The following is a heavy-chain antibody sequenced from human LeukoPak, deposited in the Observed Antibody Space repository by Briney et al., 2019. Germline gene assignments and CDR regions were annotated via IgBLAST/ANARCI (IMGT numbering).Heavy chain of an antibody. V-gene: IGHV3-30*18. J-gene: IGHJ4*02. D-gene: IGHD5-18*01. Sequence: PGGSLILSCAASGFTLSSYGMHWVRQAPGKGLEWVAVISYDGPNKYYADSVKGRFTISRDDSKSTLYLQMNSLRAEDTAVYYCAKEKLPSGYSFLTDYWGQGTLVTVSS. CDR3: AKEKLPSGYSFLTDY. CDR2: ISYDGPNK. CDR1: GFTLSSYG.